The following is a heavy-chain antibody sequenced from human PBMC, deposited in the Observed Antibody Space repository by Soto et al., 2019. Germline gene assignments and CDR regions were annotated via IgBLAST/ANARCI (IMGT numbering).Heavy chain of an antibody. J-gene: IGHJ5*02. CDR1: GYSFTTHW. CDR2: IYPGDSDT. Sequence: GESLKISCKGSGYSFTTHWIGWVRQMSGKGLEWMGVIYPGDSDTRYSPSFQGQVTISADKSISTAYLQWSSLKASDTAMYYCARHNVGAPSGFDPWGQGTLVTAPQ. CDR3: ARHNVGAPSGFDP. V-gene: IGHV5-51*01. D-gene: IGHD1-26*01.